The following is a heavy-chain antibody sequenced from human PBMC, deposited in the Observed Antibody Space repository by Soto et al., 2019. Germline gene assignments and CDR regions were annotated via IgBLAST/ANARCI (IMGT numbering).Heavy chain of an antibody. CDR3: GVGPSYPPYDGLDA. Sequence: QLQLVESGGGVVQPGRSLRLSCAASGSSFSSFGMHWVRQPPGTGLEWVAVISYDGNNEYYGDSVKGRFTISRDNSMXXXYLXXXXXXXXXTAVYYCGVGPSYPPYDGLDAWGPGATVTVSS. D-gene: IGHD1-26*01. CDR1: GSSFSSFG. CDR2: ISYDGNNE. V-gene: IGHV3-30*03. J-gene: IGHJ6*01.